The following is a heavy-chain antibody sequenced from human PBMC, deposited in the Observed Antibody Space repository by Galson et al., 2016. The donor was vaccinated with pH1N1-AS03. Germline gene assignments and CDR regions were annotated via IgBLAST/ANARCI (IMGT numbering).Heavy chain of an antibody. Sequence: SVKVSCKASGGTFSSYTITWVRQAPGQGLEWMGGIVPIVGAVSYAQKFQGRVAITADNSTSTAYMEMSSLRSGDTAVYYCARNADGGGYFEFWGQGTLVTVSS. D-gene: IGHD2-15*01. V-gene: IGHV1-69*06. CDR2: IVPIVGAV. CDR1: GGTFSSYT. CDR3: ARNADGGGYFEF. J-gene: IGHJ4*02.